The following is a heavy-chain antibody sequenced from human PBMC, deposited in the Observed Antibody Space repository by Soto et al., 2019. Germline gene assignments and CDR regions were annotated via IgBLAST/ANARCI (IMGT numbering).Heavy chain of an antibody. CDR3: ARGLPYYYDSSGYPQATYYFDY. J-gene: IGHJ4*02. V-gene: IGHV4-34*01. CDR1: GGSFSGYY. CDR2: INHSGST. Sequence: SETLSLTCAVYGGSFSGYYWSWIRQPPGKGLEWIGEINHSGSTNYNPSLKSRVTISVDTSKNQFSLKLSSVTAADTAVYYCARGLPYYYDSSGYPQATYYFDYWGQGTLVTVSS. D-gene: IGHD3-22*01.